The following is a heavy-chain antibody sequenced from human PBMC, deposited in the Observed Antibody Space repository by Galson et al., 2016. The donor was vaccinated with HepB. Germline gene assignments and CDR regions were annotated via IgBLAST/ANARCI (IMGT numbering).Heavy chain of an antibody. V-gene: IGHV3-48*02. J-gene: IGHJ1*01. D-gene: IGHD3-22*01. CDR1: GFTFSSYS. Sequence: SLRLSCAASGFTFSSYSMSWVRQAPGKGLEWVSCISSSSYTTHYADSVKGRFIISRDNAKNSLYLQMDSLRDEDTAMYYCARPYNYETSGFHQYFPHWGQGTLVTASS. CDR3: ARPYNYETSGFHQYFPH. CDR2: ISSSSYTT.